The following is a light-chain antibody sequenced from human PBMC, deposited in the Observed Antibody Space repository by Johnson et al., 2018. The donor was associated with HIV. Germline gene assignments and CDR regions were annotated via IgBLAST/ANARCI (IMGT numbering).Light chain of an antibody. V-gene: IGLV1-51*02. CDR1: SSNIGNNY. Sequence: QSVLTQPPSVSAAPGQKVTISCSGSSSNIGNNYVSWYQQLPGTAPKLLIYEDNKRPSGIPARFSGSKSGTSATLGINGLQTGDEANYYCGTWDSSLSAHYVFGTGTKITVL. CDR2: EDN. J-gene: IGLJ1*01. CDR3: GTWDSSLSAHYV.